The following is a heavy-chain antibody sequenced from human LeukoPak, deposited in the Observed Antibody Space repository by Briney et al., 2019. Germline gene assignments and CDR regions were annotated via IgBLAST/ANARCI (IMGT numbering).Heavy chain of an antibody. CDR2: INPSSGDG. Sequence: ASVKVSCKASGYTFTGYYMHWVRQAPGQGLEWMGWINPSSGDGSYAQKFQGRVTMTRDTSISTGNMELSRLTSDDTAVYYCARDGDKDTAMVYDYWGQGTLVTVSS. CDR1: GYTFTGYY. J-gene: IGHJ4*02. CDR3: ARDGDKDTAMVYDY. V-gene: IGHV1-2*02. D-gene: IGHD5-18*01.